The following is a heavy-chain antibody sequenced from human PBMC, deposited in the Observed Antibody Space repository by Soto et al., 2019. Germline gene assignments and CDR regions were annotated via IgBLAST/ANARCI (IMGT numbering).Heavy chain of an antibody. Sequence: EVQLLESGGGLVQPGGSLRLSCAASGFTFSSYAMSWVRQAPGKGLEWVSAISGSGGSTYYADSVKGRFTISRDNSKNTLYLQMNSLRAEDTAVYYCAKDGMVRDQFGYYYMDVWGKGTTVTVSS. V-gene: IGHV3-23*01. CDR3: AKDGMVRDQFGYYYMDV. CDR1: GFTFSSYA. J-gene: IGHJ6*03. CDR2: ISGSGGST. D-gene: IGHD3-10*01.